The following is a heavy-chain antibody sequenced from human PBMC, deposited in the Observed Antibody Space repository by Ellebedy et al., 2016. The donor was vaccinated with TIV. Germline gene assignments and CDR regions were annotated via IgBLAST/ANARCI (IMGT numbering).Heavy chain of an antibody. Sequence: SLKISXAASGFTFDDYAMHWVRQAPGKGLEWVSGISWNSGTIDYADSVKGRFSISRDNAKNSLYLQMNSLRAEDTALYYCAKGLGYTYYYYGMDVWGQGTTVTVSS. CDR2: ISWNSGTI. V-gene: IGHV3-9*01. CDR1: GFTFDDYA. D-gene: IGHD5-12*01. J-gene: IGHJ6*02. CDR3: AKGLGYTYYYYGMDV.